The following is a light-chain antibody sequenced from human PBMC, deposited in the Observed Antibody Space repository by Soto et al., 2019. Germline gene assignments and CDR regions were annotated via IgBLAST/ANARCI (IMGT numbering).Light chain of an antibody. Sequence: EIVMTHSPATLSVSPGERAIFSCRASQSVDSKLAWYQQKLGQAPRLLIYDASTRATGIPARLSGSGSGTEFTLTISSLQSEDFAIYYCQQYYVWNTFGGGTKV. J-gene: IGKJ4*01. CDR2: DAS. V-gene: IGKV3D-15*01. CDR3: QQYYVWNT. CDR1: QSVDSK.